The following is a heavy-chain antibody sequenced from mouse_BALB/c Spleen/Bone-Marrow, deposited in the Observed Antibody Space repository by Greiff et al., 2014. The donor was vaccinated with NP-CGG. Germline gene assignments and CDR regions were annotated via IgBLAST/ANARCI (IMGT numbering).Heavy chain of an antibody. V-gene: IGHV5-12-2*01. CDR2: ISNGGGST. J-gene: IGHJ2*01. CDR1: GFTFSSYT. Sequence: VQLKESGGGLVQPGGSLKLSCAASGFTFSSYTMSWVRQTPEKRLEWVAYISNGGGSTYYPDTVKGRFTISRDNAKNTLYLQMSSLKSEDTAMYYCARRSEATYYFDYWGQGTTLTVSS. CDR3: ARRSEATYYFDY. D-gene: IGHD3-2*02.